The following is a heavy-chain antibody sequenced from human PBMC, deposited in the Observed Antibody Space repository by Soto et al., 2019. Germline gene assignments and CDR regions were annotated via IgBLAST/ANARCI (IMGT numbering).Heavy chain of an antibody. D-gene: IGHD5-12*01. CDR3: DRERGGATATLDYYYYYLDV. V-gene: IGHV1-2*02. J-gene: IGHJ6*03. Sequence: QVQLVQSGAEVEKPGASVTVSCKASGYSFSQYYLHWVRQAPGQGPEWMGWINPNSGATKYAQKFQGRVTMTRDTSVRTAFMELKWLQSDDTAVYYCDRERGGATATLDYYYYYLDVWGRGTTVTVSS. CDR1: GYSFSQYY. CDR2: INPNSGAT.